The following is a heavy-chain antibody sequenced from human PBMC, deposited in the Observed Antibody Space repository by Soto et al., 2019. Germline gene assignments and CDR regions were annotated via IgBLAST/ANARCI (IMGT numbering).Heavy chain of an antibody. J-gene: IGHJ4*02. CDR3: ARLRDDYGVYYFDY. CDR2: IFSNDEK. V-gene: IGHV2-26*01. D-gene: IGHD4-17*01. Sequence: QVTLKESGPVLVKPTETLTLTCTASGFSLSNARMGVRWIRQPPGKALEWLAHIFSNDEKSYSTSLKSRLTISKDTSSSQVVLTTTNMDPVDTATYYCARLRDDYGVYYFDYWGQGTLVTVSS. CDR1: GFSLSNARMG.